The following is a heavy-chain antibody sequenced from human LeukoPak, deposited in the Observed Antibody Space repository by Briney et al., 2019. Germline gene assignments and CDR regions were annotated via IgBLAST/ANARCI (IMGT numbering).Heavy chain of an antibody. Sequence: PSETLSLTCTVSGGSLNTYYWSWIRQPPGKGMEWIGYIYYSGSTNYNPSLKSRVTISVDTSKNQFSLKLSSVTAADTAVYYCTRHHSKFWNYGMDVWGQGTTVTVSS. CDR3: TRHHSKFWNYGMDV. D-gene: IGHD3-3*01. CDR2: IYYSGST. V-gene: IGHV4-59*08. J-gene: IGHJ6*02. CDR1: GGSLNTYY.